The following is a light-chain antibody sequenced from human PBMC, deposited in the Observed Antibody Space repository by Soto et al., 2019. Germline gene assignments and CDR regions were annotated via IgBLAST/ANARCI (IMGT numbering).Light chain of an antibody. CDR1: SSDVGGYNY. V-gene: IGLV2-11*01. CDR2: DVS. J-gene: IGLJ2*01. CDR3: SSYAGTSVV. Sequence: QSALTQPRSVSGSPGQSVTISCTGTSSDVGGYNYGSLYQHHPGKAPKLMIYDVSKWPSGVPDRFSGSKSGNTASLTISGLQAEDEADYYCSSYAGTSVVFGGGTKLTVL.